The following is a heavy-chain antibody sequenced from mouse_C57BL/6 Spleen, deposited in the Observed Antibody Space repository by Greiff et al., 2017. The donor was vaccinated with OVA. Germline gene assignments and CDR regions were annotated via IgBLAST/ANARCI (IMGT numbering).Heavy chain of an antibody. CDR1: GYAFTNYL. CDR2: INPGSGGT. CDR3: ARTETGDMDY. V-gene: IGHV1-54*01. J-gene: IGHJ4*01. Sequence: QVQLKESGAELVRPGTSVKLSCKASGYAFTNYLIAWVKQRPGQGLEWIGVINPGSGGTNYNEKFKGKATLTADKSSSTAYMQLSSLTSEDSAVYFCARTETGDMDYWGQGTSVTVSS.